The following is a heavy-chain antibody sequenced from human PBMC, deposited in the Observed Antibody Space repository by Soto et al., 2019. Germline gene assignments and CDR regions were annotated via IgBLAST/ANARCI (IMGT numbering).Heavy chain of an antibody. CDR3: AKGRGPSYY. J-gene: IGHJ4*02. Sequence: LRLSCAASGFTFDDYTMHWVRQAPGKGLEWVSLISWDGGSTYYADSVKGRFTISRDNSKNSLYLQMNSLRAEDTAVYYCAKGRGPSYYWGQGTLVT. V-gene: IGHV3-43*01. CDR2: ISWDGGST. CDR1: GFTFDDYT. D-gene: IGHD5-12*01.